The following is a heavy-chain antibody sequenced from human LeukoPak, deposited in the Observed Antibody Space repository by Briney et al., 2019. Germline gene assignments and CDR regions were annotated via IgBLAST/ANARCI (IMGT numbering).Heavy chain of an antibody. CDR3: ARPLYGGNSPVIY. D-gene: IGHD4-23*01. CDR1: GYSFTSYW. Sequence: GGALKISYKGSGYSFTSYWIGWGRRMPGKGVGWMGIIYPGDSDTRYSPSFQGQVTISADKSISTAYLQWSSLKASDTAMYYCARPLYGGNSPVIYWGQGTLVTVSS. CDR2: IYPGDSDT. V-gene: IGHV5-51*01. J-gene: IGHJ4*02.